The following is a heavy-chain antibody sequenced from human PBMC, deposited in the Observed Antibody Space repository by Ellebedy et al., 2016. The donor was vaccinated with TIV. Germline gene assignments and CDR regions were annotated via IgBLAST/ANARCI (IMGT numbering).Heavy chain of an antibody. V-gene: IGHV3-11*01. CDR2: ISGSGTIT. J-gene: IGHJ4*02. CDR1: GITFSQYW. Sequence: GESLKISCAASGITFSQYWMNWIRQAPGRGLEWVSYISGSGTITHYADSVKGRFTISRDSSKNTLYLQMNSLRAEDTAVYYCARDAAGNGGKLDYWGQGALVTVSS. D-gene: IGHD4-23*01. CDR3: ARDAAGNGGKLDY.